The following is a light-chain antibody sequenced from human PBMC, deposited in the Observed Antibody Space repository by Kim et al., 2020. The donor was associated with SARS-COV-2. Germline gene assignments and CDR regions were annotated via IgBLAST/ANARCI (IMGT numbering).Light chain of an antibody. V-gene: IGKV1-5*03. CDR2: KAS. CDR1: QSISNW. Sequence: DIQMTQSPSTLSASVGDRVTITCRASQSISNWLAWYQEKPGKAPKLLIYKASSLESGVPSRFSGSGYGTEFTLTISSLQPDDFATYYCQQYNSYPWTFGQGPKVDIK. CDR3: QQYNSYPWT. J-gene: IGKJ1*01.